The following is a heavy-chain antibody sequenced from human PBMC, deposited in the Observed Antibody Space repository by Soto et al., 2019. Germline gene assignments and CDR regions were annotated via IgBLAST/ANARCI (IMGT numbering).Heavy chain of an antibody. V-gene: IGHV4-59*08. J-gene: IGHJ4*02. CDR2: IYYSGRT. Sequence: SETLSLTCTVSGGSISSYYWSWIRQPPGKGLEWIGYIYYSGRTNYNPSIKSRVTISVDTSKNQFSMKLSSVTAADTAVYYCARQVGGWAPWYFDYWGQGTLVTVS. CDR1: GGSISSYY. D-gene: IGHD6-19*01. CDR3: ARQVGGWAPWYFDY.